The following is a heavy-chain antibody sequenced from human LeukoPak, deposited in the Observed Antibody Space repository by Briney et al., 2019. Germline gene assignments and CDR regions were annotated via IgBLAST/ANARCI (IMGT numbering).Heavy chain of an antibody. V-gene: IGHV1-2*02. D-gene: IGHD3-22*01. CDR1: GYTFTGYY. CDR2: INPNSGGT. CDR3: ARAPVSYYYDSSPFDY. J-gene: IGHJ4*02. Sequence: GASVKVSCKASGYTFTGYYMHWVRQAPGQGLEWMGWINPNSGGTNYAQKFQGRVTMTRDTSISTAYMGLSRLRSDDTAAYYCARAPVSYYYDSSPFDYWGQGTLVTVSS.